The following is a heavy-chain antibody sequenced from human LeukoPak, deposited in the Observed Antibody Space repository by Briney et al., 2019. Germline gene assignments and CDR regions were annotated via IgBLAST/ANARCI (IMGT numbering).Heavy chain of an antibody. CDR3: AKTPRDHYDLWSGYYTTESID. CDR1: GFTFSSYG. V-gene: IGHV3-30*02. D-gene: IGHD3-3*01. CDR2: IRYDGSNK. J-gene: IGHJ4*02. Sequence: GGSLRLSCAASGFTFSSYGMHWVRQAPGKGLEWVAFIRYDGSNKYYADSVKGRFTISRDNSKNTLYLQMNSLRAEDTAVYYCAKTPRDHYDLWSGYYTTESIDWGQGTLVTVSS.